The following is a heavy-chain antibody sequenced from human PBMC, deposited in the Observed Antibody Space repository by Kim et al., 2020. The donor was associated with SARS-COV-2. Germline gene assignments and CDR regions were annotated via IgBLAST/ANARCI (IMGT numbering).Heavy chain of an antibody. CDR3: ARDLISYDSGDSGYDY. CDR1: GDTFSSYA. V-gene: IGHV1-69*04. J-gene: IGHJ4*02. D-gene: IGHD4-17*01. CDR2: ITPNLGIA. Sequence: SVKVSCKASGDTFSSYAISWVRQAPGQGLEWMGRITPNLGIANYAQKFQGRVTITADKSTSTSYMELSSLRSEDTAVYYCARDLISYDSGDSGYDYWGEGTLVTASS.